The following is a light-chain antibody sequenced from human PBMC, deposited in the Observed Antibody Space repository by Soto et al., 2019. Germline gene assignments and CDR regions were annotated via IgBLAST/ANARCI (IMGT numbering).Light chain of an antibody. V-gene: IGLV1-51*01. CDR2: DNN. CDR1: SSKIGNNY. Sequence: QSVLTQPPSVSASPGQTVTISCSGSSKIGNNYVSWYQQLPGTAPKLLVDDNNKRPSGIPDRFSGSKSGTSATLGISGLQTGDEADYYCGTWDSIQNAYVFGTGTKLTVL. J-gene: IGLJ1*01. CDR3: GTWDSIQNAYV.